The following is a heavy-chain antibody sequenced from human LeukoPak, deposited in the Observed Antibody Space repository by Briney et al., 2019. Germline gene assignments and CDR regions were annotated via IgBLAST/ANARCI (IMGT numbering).Heavy chain of an antibody. Sequence: ASVKVSCKVSGYTLTELSMHWVRQAPGKGLEWMGGFGPEDGETIYAQKFQGRVTMTEDTSTDTAYMELSSLRSEDTAVYYCATEGNYYGSGSPNYWGQGTLVTVSS. V-gene: IGHV1-24*01. D-gene: IGHD3-10*01. CDR3: ATEGNYYGSGSPNY. CDR1: GYTLTELS. J-gene: IGHJ4*02. CDR2: FGPEDGET.